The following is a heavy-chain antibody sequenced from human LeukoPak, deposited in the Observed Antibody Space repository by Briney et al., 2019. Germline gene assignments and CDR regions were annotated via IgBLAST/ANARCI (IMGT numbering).Heavy chain of an antibody. CDR3: AIPFALAARVLDY. CDR2: ISSNGDST. Sequence: PGGSLRLSCAASGFTFSTYAMHWVRQAPGKGLEYVSAISSNGDSTYYANSVKGRFTMSRDNSKNTLYLQMNSLRAEDTAVYYCAIPFALAARVLDYWGQGTLVTVSS. V-gene: IGHV3-64*01. CDR1: GFTFSTYA. J-gene: IGHJ4*02. D-gene: IGHD6-6*01.